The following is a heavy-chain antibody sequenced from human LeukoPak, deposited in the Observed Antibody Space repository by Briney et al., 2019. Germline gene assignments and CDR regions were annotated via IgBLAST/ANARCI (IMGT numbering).Heavy chain of an antibody. J-gene: IGHJ4*02. V-gene: IGHV3-23*01. CDR2: ISGSGGST. CDR3: AKGRGLFDY. Sequence: GALRLSCAASGFTFSSYAMSWVRQAPGKGLEWVSAISGSGGSTYYADSVKDRFTISRDNSKDTLYLQMNSLRAEDTAVYYCAKGRGLFDYWGQGTLVTVSS. D-gene: IGHD3-10*01. CDR1: GFTFSSYA.